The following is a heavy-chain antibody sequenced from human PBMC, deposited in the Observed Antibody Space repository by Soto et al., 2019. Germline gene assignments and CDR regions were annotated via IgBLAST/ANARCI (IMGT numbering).Heavy chain of an antibody. Sequence: GASVKVSCKASGYTFTGYYMHWLRQAPGQGLEWMGWINPNSGGTNYAQKFQGRVTMTRDTSISTAYMELSRLRSDDTAVYYCARVRSPYYYDSSGYLDAFDIWGQGTMVTVSS. V-gene: IGHV1-2*02. D-gene: IGHD3-22*01. CDR2: INPNSGGT. CDR3: ARVRSPYYYDSSGYLDAFDI. J-gene: IGHJ3*02. CDR1: GYTFTGYY.